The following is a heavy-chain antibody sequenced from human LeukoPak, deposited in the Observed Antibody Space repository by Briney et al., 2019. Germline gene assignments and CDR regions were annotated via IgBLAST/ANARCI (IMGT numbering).Heavy chain of an antibody. Sequence: LETLSLTCTVSGYSISSGYYWGWIRQPPGKGLEWIGSIYHSGSTYYNPSLKSRVTISVDTSKNQFSLKLSSVTAADTAVYYCASYGSGSYSYFDYWGQGTLVTVSS. CDR2: IYHSGST. CDR3: ASYGSGSYSYFDY. D-gene: IGHD3-10*01. CDR1: GYSISSGYY. V-gene: IGHV4-38-2*02. J-gene: IGHJ4*02.